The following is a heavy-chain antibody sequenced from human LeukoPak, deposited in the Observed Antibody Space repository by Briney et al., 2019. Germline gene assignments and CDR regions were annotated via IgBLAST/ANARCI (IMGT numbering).Heavy chain of an antibody. CDR2: FSVSGST. Sequence: SETLSLTCAVSGGSISSYSGSWIRQPAGKALEWIGRFSVSGSTSYNPSLNSRLTMPTDTSKNQFSLKLSSVTAADTAVYYCARNAGSGLMEIYYFDHWGQGTLVTVSS. D-gene: IGHD6-19*01. CDR3: ARNAGSGLMEIYYFDH. J-gene: IGHJ4*02. V-gene: IGHV4-4*07. CDR1: GGSISSYS.